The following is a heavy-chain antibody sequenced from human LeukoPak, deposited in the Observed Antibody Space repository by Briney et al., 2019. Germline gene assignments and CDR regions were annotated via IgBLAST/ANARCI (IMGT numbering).Heavy chain of an antibody. Sequence: ASVQVSCKASGYTFPCYYMHGVRPAPGQGLEWMGRINPNSGGTNYAQKFQGSVTMTRDTSISTAYMELSRLRSDDTAVYYCARSGVVVVPAAITTNWFDPWGQGTLVTVSS. J-gene: IGHJ5*02. D-gene: IGHD2-2*02. V-gene: IGHV1-2*06. CDR3: ARSGVVVVPAAITTNWFDP. CDR1: GYTFPCYY. CDR2: INPNSGGT.